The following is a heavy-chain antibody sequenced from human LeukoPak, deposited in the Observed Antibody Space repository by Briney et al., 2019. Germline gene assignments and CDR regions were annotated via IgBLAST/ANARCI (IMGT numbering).Heavy chain of an antibody. CDR2: ISAYIVNT. D-gene: IGHD5-18*01. CDR1: GYTFTSYG. J-gene: IGHJ4*02. V-gene: IGHV1-18*01. Sequence: GASVKLSCKASGYTFTSYGITWVRQAPGQGLEWMGWISAYIVNTNYAQRLQGRVTMTTDTSTSTAYMGLRNLTSDDTHVYHCPRESLAILSDYWGQGTLGSVSS. CDR3: PRESLAILSDY.